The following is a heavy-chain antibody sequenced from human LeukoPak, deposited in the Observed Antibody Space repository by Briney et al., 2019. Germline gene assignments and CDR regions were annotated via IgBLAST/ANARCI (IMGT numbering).Heavy chain of an antibody. CDR3: VSLPTGYPNWFDP. CDR2: IYHSGST. D-gene: IGHD3-9*01. CDR1: GGSISSSNW. J-gene: IGHJ5*02. V-gene: IGHV4-4*02. Sequence: PSETLSLTCAVSGGSISSSNWWSWVRQPPGKGLEWIGEIYHSGSTNYNPSLKSRVTMSVDTPNNQFSLRLRSVTVADTAVYYCVSLPTGYPNWFDPWGQGTLVIVSS.